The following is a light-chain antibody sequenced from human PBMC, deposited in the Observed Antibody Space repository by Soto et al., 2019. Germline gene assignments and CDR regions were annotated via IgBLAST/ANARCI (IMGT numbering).Light chain of an antibody. CDR3: QTYNNYVLS. CDR2: QAY. Sequence: DIQMTQSPSTLSASVGDRVTITCRASQSISSWLAWYQQKPGKAPKVLIYQAYSLESGVPSRFSGSGSGTEFTLTISSLQPDDFATYSCQTYNNYVLSFGQGNKLEI. J-gene: IGKJ2*01. V-gene: IGKV1-5*03. CDR1: QSISSW.